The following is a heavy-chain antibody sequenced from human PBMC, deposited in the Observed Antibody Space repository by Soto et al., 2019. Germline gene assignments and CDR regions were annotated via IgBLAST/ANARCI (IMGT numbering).Heavy chain of an antibody. CDR2: IYYSGST. D-gene: IGHD3-10*01. CDR1: GGSISSYY. Sequence: WETLSLTCTVSGGSISSYYWSWIRQPPGKGLEWIGYIYYSGSTNYNPSLKSRVTISVDTSKNQFSLKLSSVTAADTAVYYCARVGRGYYYGSGTSGANCFDPWGQGTLLTVSS. V-gene: IGHV4-59*01. CDR3: ARVGRGYYYGSGTSGANCFDP. J-gene: IGHJ5*02.